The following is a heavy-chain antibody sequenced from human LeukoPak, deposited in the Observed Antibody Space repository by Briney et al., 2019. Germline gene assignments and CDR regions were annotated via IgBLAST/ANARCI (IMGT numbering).Heavy chain of an antibody. V-gene: IGHV4-61*02. CDR1: GGSISSGSYC. J-gene: IGHJ5*02. D-gene: IGHD1-26*01. CDR2: IYTSGST. Sequence: SETLSLTCTVSGGSISSGSYCWSWIRQPAGKGLEWIGRIYTSGSTNYNPSLKSRVTISVDTSKNQFSLKLSSVTAADTAVYYCARGVWWEPRSNWFDPWGQGTLVTVSS. CDR3: ARGVWWEPRSNWFDP.